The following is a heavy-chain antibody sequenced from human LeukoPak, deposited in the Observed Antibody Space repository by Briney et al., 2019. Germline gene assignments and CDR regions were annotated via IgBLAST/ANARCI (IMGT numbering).Heavy chain of an antibody. Sequence: SVKVSCKASGYTFTSYGISWVRQAPGQGLEWVGWISAYNGNTNYAQKLQGRVTMTTDTSTSTAYMELRSLRSDDTAAYYCARDPHLGCSGGSCYLPPVSYYDSSGYYSDYWGQGTLVTVSS. CDR1: GYTFTSYG. J-gene: IGHJ4*02. CDR2: ISAYNGNT. CDR3: ARDPHLGCSGGSCYLPPVSYYDSSGYYSDY. V-gene: IGHV1-18*01. D-gene: IGHD2-15*01.